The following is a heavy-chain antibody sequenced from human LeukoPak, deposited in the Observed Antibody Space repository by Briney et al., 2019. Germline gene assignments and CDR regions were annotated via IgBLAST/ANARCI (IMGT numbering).Heavy chain of an antibody. Sequence: SETLSLTCTVSGGSISYYYWSWIRQSPGKGLEWLGYIYYSGTTNYNPSLKSRVTISVDTSKNQFSLQLRSVTAADTAVYYCAREDPQTTVPEGMDVWGQGTTVTVSS. D-gene: IGHD4-17*01. V-gene: IGHV4-59*01. J-gene: IGHJ6*02. CDR1: GGSISYYY. CDR3: AREDPQTTVPEGMDV. CDR2: IYYSGTT.